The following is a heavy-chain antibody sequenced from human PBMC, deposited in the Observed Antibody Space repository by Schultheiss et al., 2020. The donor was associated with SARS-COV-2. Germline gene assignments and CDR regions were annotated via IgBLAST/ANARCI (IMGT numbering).Heavy chain of an antibody. D-gene: IGHD4-17*01. V-gene: IGHV3-30*03. CDR1: GFTFSTYG. J-gene: IGHJ6*02. CDR3: ASDITVTGV. CDR2: ISYDGSNK. Sequence: GGSLRLSCAASGFTFSTYGMHWVRQAPGKGLEWVAVISYDGSNKYYADSVKGRFIISRDNDKNSLYLQMDSLRPDDTGIYYCASDITVTGVWGQGTTVTVSS.